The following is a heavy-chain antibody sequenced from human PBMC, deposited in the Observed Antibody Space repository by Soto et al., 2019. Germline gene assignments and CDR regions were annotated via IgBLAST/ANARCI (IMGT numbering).Heavy chain of an antibody. D-gene: IGHD2-15*01. Sequence: PVVSLRLSCAASGFTFSSYSMNWVRQAPGKGLDWVSSISSSSSYIYYADSVKGRFTISRDNAKNSLYLQMNSLRAEDTAVYYCARDRGYCSGGSCYYYGMDVWGQGTTVTVSS. CDR2: ISSSSSYI. CDR1: GFTFSSYS. CDR3: ARDRGYCSGGSCYYYGMDV. V-gene: IGHV3-21*01. J-gene: IGHJ6*02.